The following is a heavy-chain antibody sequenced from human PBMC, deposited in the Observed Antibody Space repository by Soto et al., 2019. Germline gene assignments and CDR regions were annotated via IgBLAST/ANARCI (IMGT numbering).Heavy chain of an antibody. CDR3: ARGVAGPLHWFDP. V-gene: IGHV1-3*01. J-gene: IGHJ5*02. CDR1: GYTFTSYT. Sequence: GPVKVSCKPSGYTFTSYTMHWVRQAPGQRLEWMGWINAGNGNTKYSQKFQGRVTITRDTSASTAYMELSSLRSEDTAVYYCARGVAGPLHWFDPWGQGTLVTVS. CDR2: INAGNGNT. D-gene: IGHD6-19*01.